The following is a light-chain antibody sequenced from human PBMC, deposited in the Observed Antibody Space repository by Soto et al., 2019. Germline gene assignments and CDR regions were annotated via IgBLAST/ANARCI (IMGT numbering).Light chain of an antibody. J-gene: IGLJ1*01. CDR2: DVS. CDR3: SSYTSSSTLYV. Sequence: QSALTQPASVSGSPGQSITISCTGTSSDVGGYNYVSWYQQHPGKAPKLMISDVSNRPSGVSNRFSGSKSGNTASLTISGLQAEDVSDYYCSSYTSSSTLYVFGTGTNLTVL. CDR1: SSDVGGYNY. V-gene: IGLV2-14*03.